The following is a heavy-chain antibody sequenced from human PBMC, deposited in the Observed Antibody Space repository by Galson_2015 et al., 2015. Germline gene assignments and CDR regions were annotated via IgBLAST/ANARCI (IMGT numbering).Heavy chain of an antibody. Sequence: SLRLSCAASGFTFSSYWMHWVRQAPGKGLVWVSRINSDGSSTSYADSVKGRFTISRDNAKNTLYLQMNSLRAEDTAVYYCARARDYGDERDLDYWGQGTLVTVSS. J-gene: IGHJ4*02. CDR2: INSDGSST. CDR3: ARARDYGDERDLDY. D-gene: IGHD4-17*01. V-gene: IGHV3-74*01. CDR1: GFTFSSYW.